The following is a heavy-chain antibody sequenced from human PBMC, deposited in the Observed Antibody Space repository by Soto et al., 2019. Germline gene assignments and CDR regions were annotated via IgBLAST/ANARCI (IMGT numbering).Heavy chain of an antibody. J-gene: IGHJ6*02. CDR3: ARVRGRFGDPPLDYYYVMDF. Sequence: AELSCKESREGLEIYAMSWVRQENGKGLEWMGWMNPNSGNTGYAQKFQGRVTMTRNTSISTAYMELSSLRSEDTAVYYCARVRGRFGDPPLDYYYVMDFLVQGTTVTVSS. V-gene: IGHV1-8*01. D-gene: IGHD3-10*01. CDR2: MNPNSGNT. CDR1: REGLEIYA.